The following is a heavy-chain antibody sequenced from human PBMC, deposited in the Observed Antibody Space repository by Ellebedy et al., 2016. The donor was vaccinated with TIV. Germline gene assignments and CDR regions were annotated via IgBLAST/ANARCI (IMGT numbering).Heavy chain of an antibody. CDR2: LYGGGQT. V-gene: IGHV3-53*01. D-gene: IGHD1-1*01. CDR3: AKGTSNWDY. J-gene: IGHJ4*02. Sequence: GGSLRLXCTASGFSVTSDYMGWVRQAPGKGLEYVALLYGGGQTHYADSVKGRFTISRDNSKNTLYLQMNSLRADDTAVYYCAKGTSNWDYWGQGTLVTVSS. CDR1: GFSVTSDY.